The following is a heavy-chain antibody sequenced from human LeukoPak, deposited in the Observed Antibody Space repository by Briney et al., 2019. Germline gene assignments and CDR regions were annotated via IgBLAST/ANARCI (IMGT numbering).Heavy chain of an antibody. V-gene: IGHV4-59*01. CDR2: IYYSGST. Sequence: NPSETLSLTCTVSGGSISSYYWSWIRQPPGKGLEWIGYIYYSGSTNYNPSLKSRFTISVDTSKNQFSLKLSSVTAADTAVYYCAREASWFSSSWYFDYWGQGTLVTVSS. CDR1: GGSISSYY. CDR3: AREASWFSSSWYFDY. J-gene: IGHJ4*02. D-gene: IGHD6-13*01.